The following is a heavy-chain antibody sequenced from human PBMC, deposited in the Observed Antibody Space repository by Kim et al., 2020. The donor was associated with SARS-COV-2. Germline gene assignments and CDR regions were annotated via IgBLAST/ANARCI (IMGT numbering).Heavy chain of an antibody. Sequence: GGSLRLSCAASGFTFSSYGMHWVRQAPGKGLEWVAVISYDGSNKYYADSVKGRFTISRDNSKNTLYLQMNSLRAEDTAVYYCAKDRYGEVVVMYYFDYWGQGTLVTVSS. D-gene: IGHD3-22*01. CDR3: AKDRYGEVVVMYYFDY. CDR2: ISYDGSNK. CDR1: GFTFSSYG. J-gene: IGHJ4*02. V-gene: IGHV3-30*18.